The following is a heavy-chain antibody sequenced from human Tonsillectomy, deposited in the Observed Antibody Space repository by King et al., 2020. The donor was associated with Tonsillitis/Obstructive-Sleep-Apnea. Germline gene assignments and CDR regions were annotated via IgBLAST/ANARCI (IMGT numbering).Heavy chain of an antibody. CDR1: GFTFSNYG. CDR2: IWYDGSNK. J-gene: IGHJ6*03. V-gene: IGHV3-33*01. CDR3: ARAALYYYMDV. Sequence: QLQESGGGVVQPGRSLRLSCAASGFTFSNYGMHWVRQAPGKGLEWVAVIWYDGSNKYYADSVKGRFTISRDNSKNTLYLQMNSLRAEDTAVYYCARAALYYYMDVWGKGTTVTVSS.